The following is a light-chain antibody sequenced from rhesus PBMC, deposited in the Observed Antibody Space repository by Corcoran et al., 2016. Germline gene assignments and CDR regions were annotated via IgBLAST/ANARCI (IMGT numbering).Light chain of an antibody. V-gene: IGKV1-22*01. Sequence: DIQMTQSPSSLSASVGDKVTITCRASQGISVWLAWYQQKPGKAPKLLIYKASSLQSGVPSRLSGSGSRTEFTLTISSLQPEDFATYSCLQYSSSPFTFGPGTKLDIK. CDR1: QGISVW. CDR2: KAS. CDR3: LQYSSSPFT. J-gene: IGKJ3*01.